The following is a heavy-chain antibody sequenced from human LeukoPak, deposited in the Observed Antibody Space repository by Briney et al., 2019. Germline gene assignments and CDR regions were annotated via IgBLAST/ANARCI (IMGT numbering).Heavy chain of an antibody. CDR1: GYTFTSYG. J-gene: IGHJ6*03. CDR2: ISAYNGNT. Sequence: GASVKVSCKASGYTFTSYGISWVRQAPGQGLEWMGWISAYNGNTNYAQKLQGRVTMTTDTSTSTAYMELRSLRSDDTAVYYCARDTSNYHQKNYYYYYMDVWGKGTTVTVSS. CDR3: ARDTSNYHQKNYYYYYMDV. V-gene: IGHV1-18*01. D-gene: IGHD4-11*01.